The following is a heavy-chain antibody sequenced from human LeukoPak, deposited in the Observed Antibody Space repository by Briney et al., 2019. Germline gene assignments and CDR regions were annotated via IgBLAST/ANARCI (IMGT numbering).Heavy chain of an antibody. CDR2: IKLDGSEK. J-gene: IGHJ4*02. Sequence: LSGGSLRLSCAGSGFTFSSHWMTWVRQAPGKGLEWVANIKLDGSEKYSVDSVKGRFTISRGNAKNSLYLQMNSLRPEDTAVYYCARENSHQLPYTLDYWGQGTLVTVSS. V-gene: IGHV3-7*01. CDR3: ARENSHQLPYTLDY. D-gene: IGHD2-2*01. CDR1: GFTFSSHW.